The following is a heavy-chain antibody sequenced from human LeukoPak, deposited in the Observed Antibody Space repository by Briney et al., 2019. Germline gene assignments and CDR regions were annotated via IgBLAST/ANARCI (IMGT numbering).Heavy chain of an antibody. V-gene: IGHV4-61*02. J-gene: IGHJ4*02. D-gene: IGHD5-12*01. CDR2: IYTSGST. CDR3: ARGGGATRIDY. Sequence: SQTLSLTCSVSGDPIRSGTYYWSWIRQPAGKGLEWIGRIYTSGSTSYNPPLKSRVTISVDTSKNQFSLKLTSVTAADTAVYYCARGGGATRIDYWGQGTLVTVSS. CDR1: GDPIRSGTYY.